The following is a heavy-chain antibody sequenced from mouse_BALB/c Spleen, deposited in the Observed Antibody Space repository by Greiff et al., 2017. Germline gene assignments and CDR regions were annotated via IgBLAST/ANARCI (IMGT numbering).Heavy chain of an antibody. CDR3: ARSRTATWFAY. D-gene: IGHD1-2*01. CDR1: GYSITSDYA. CDR2: ISYSGST. J-gene: IGHJ3*01. Sequence: VQLQQSGPGLVKPSQSLSLTCTVTGYSITSDYAWNWIRQFPGNKLEWMGYISYSGSTSYNPSLKSRISITRDTSKNQFFLQLNSVTTEDTATYYCARSRTATWFAYWGQGTLVTVSA. V-gene: IGHV3-2*02.